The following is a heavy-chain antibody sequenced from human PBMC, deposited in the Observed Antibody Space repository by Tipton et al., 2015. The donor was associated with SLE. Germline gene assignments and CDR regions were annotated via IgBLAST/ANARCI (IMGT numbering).Heavy chain of an antibody. Sequence: SLRLSCAASGFTFSSYEMNWVRQAPGKGLEWVSYISSSGSTIYYAASVKGRFTISRDNAKNSLYLQMNSLRAEDTAVYYCARVGAYSSSSGLYWGQGTLVTVSS. CDR2: ISSSGSTI. V-gene: IGHV3-48*03. D-gene: IGHD6-6*01. CDR3: ARVGAYSSSSGLY. J-gene: IGHJ4*02. CDR1: GFTFSSYE.